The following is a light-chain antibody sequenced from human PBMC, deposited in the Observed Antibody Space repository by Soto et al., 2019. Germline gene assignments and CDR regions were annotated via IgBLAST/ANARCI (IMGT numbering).Light chain of an antibody. CDR2: DAI. J-gene: IGKJ5*01. Sequence: EILMTQPPSTLSVSTGERVTLSCRASQNIHNHMSWFLQKPGQAPRLLMYDAILRAAGIPARLSGSWSGTEFTLTINSLQSEDFALYYCQQRSNWPITFGQGARLEI. CDR3: QQRSNWPIT. CDR1: QNIHNH. V-gene: IGKV3-15*01.